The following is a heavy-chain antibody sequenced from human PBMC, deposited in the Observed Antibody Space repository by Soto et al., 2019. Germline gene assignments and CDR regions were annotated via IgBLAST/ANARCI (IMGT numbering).Heavy chain of an antibody. D-gene: IGHD6-19*01. CDR2: IYWDDDK. V-gene: IGHV2-5*02. J-gene: IGHJ2*01. CDR1: GFSLSTSGVG. CDR3: AHRRGRQWPYRWYFDL. Sequence: QITLKESGPTLVKPTQTLTLTCTFSGFSLSTSGVGVGWIRQPPGKALEWLALIYWDDDKRYSPSLKSRLTIAKDTSKTQVVLTMTNMDPVDTATYYCAHRRGRQWPYRWYFDLWGRGTLVTVSS.